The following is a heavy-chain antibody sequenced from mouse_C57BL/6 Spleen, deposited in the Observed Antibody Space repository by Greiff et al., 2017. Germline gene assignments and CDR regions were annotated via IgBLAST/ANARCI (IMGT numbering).Heavy chain of an antibody. CDR1: GFTFSSYG. Sequence: EVKVVESGGDLVKPGGSLKLSCAASGFTFSSYGMSWVRQTPDKRLEWVATISSGGSYTYYPDSVKGRFTISRDNAKNTLYLQMSSLKSEDTAMYYCARQGRGDGYYAGFAYWGQGTLVTVSA. V-gene: IGHV5-6*01. CDR2: ISSGGSYT. D-gene: IGHD2-3*01. CDR3: ARQGRGDGYYAGFAY. J-gene: IGHJ3*01.